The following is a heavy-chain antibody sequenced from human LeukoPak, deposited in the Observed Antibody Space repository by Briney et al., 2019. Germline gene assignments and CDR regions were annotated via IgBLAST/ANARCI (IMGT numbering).Heavy chain of an antibody. Sequence: SQTLSLTCTVSGGSISSGGYYWSWIRQHPGKGLEWIGYIYYSGSTYYNPSLKSRVTISVDTSKNQFSLKLSSVTAADTAVYYCASEVIVATIWGSWFDPWGQGTLVTVSS. D-gene: IGHD5-12*01. V-gene: IGHV4-31*03. J-gene: IGHJ5*02. CDR3: ASEVIVATIWGSWFDP. CDR2: IYYSGST. CDR1: GGSISSGGYY.